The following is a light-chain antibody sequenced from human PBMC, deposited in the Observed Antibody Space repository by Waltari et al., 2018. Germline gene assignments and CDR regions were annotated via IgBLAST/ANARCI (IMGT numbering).Light chain of an antibody. Sequence: EIVLTQSPGTLSLSPGERATLSCRASQSVSSSYLVWYQQKPGQAPRLRIYGTSSRATDIPDRFSGSGSGTDFTLTISRLEPEDFAVYYCQQYGGSPPITFGQGTRLEIK. CDR3: QQYGGSPPIT. V-gene: IGKV3-20*01. CDR2: GTS. J-gene: IGKJ5*01. CDR1: QSVSSSY.